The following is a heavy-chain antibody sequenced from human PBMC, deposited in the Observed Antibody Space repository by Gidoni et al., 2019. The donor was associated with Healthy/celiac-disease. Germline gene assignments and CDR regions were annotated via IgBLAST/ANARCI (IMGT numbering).Heavy chain of an antibody. Sequence: QVQLQESGPGLVKPSETLSLTCTVSGGSISSYYWSWIRQPPGKGLEWIGYIYYSGSTNYNPSLKSRVTISVDTSKNQLYLKLSSVTAADTAVYYCARGKVGATPFDYWGQGTLVTVSS. CDR3: ARGKVGATPFDY. CDR2: IYYSGST. V-gene: IGHV4-59*01. D-gene: IGHD1-26*01. CDR1: GGSISSYY. J-gene: IGHJ4*02.